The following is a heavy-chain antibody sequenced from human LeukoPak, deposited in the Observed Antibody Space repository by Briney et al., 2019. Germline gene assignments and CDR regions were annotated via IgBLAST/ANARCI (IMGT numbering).Heavy chain of an antibody. CDR2: IHTTGST. J-gene: IGHJ4*02. CDR3: ARVAFWSGYYTHFDY. Sequence: KPSETLSLTCTVSGGSISGYYWSWIRQPAGKGLEWIGRIHTTGSTNYNPSLKSRVSMSLDTSKNQFSLKLSSVTAADTAVYYCARVAFWSGYYTHFDYWGQGTLVTVSS. CDR1: GGSISGYY. V-gene: IGHV4-4*07. D-gene: IGHD3-3*01.